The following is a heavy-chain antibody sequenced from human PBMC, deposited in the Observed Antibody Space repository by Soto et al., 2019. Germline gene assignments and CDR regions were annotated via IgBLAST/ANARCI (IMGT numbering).Heavy chain of an antibody. CDR2: SYSGGST. V-gene: IGHV3-53*01. CDR3: ARDIVSSGWYVGFDI. CDR1: GFTVSTTY. D-gene: IGHD6-19*01. J-gene: IGHJ3*02. Sequence: EVQLVESGGTLIQPGGSLRLSCAASGFTVSTTYISWVRHAPGKGLDWVSVSYSGGSTYYADAVKRRFTISRDNSKRTLYLQMNSLRGEDTAVYYCARDIVSSGWYVGFDIWGRGTMVTVSS.